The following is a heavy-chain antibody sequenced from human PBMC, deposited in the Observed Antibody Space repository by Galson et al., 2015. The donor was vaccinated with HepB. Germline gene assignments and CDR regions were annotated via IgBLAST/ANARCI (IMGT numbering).Heavy chain of an antibody. Sequence: SVKVSCKASGYSFTTYAMPWMHWVRQAPGQSLEWMGWINPGNGNTKYSQKFQGRVSITRDTSASTAYMELSSLISEDTAVYYCATTTVVTPGAPPSYYYYGMDVWGQGTAVTVSS. CDR1: GYSFTTYA. CDR3: ATTTVVTPGAPPSYYYYGMDV. CDR2: INPGNGNT. D-gene: IGHD4-23*01. V-gene: IGHV1-3*01. J-gene: IGHJ6*02.